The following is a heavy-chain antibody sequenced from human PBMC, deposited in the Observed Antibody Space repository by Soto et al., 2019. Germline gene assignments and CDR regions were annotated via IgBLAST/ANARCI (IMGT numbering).Heavy chain of an antibody. D-gene: IGHD3-10*01. CDR3: TRGKGLYIGSKDDYDYDMDL. CDR1: GYTFTNYG. V-gene: IGHV1-18*01. Sequence: QVQLVQSGGEVKKPGASVKVSCKASGYTFTNYGISWVRQAPGQGLEWMGWISAYNGNTKYAQNLQGRVNMNTDKSTSTAYMELRRLRSDDTAGYYCTRGKGLYIGSKDDYDYDMDLRGKGTTVNVSS. J-gene: IGHJ6*03. CDR2: ISAYNGNT.